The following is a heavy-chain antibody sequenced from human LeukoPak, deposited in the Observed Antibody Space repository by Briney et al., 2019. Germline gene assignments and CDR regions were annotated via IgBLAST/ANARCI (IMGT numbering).Heavy chain of an antibody. CDR3: AKRGPIYSSTPGNYFDY. CDR2: ISGSDDGT. D-gene: IGHD3-10*01. Sequence: GGTLRLSCVASGFTFRNCGMTWVRQAPGKGLEWVSTISGSDDGTYYADSVRGRFTISRDNSKNTLYLQMKALRDEDTATYYCAKRGPIYSSTPGNYFDYWGQGTLVTVSS. V-gene: IGHV3-23*01. CDR1: GFTFRNCG. J-gene: IGHJ4*02.